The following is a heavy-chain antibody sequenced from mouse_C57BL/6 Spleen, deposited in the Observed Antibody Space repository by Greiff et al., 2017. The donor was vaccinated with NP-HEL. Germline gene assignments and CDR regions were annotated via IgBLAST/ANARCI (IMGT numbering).Heavy chain of an antibody. J-gene: IGHJ3*01. V-gene: IGHV6-3*01. Sequence: EVKVEESGGGLVLPGGSMKLSCVASGFTFSNYWMNWVRQSPEKGLEWVAQIRLKSDNYATHYAESVKGRFTISRDDSKSSVYLQMNNLRAEDTGIYYCTGEDYYYGSSPYWGQGTLVTVSA. D-gene: IGHD1-1*01. CDR2: IRLKSDNYAT. CDR3: TGEDYYYGSSPY. CDR1: GFTFSNYW.